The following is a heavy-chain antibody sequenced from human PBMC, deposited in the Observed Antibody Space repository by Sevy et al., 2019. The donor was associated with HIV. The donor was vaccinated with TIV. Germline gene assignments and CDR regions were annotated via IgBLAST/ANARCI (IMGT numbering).Heavy chain of an antibody. J-gene: IGHJ4*02. CDR3: ASGGTLRRYFDY. Sequence: SETLSLTCAVYGGSFSGYYWSWIRQPPGKGLEWIGEINHSGSTNYNPSLKSRVTISVDTSKNQFSLKLGSVTAADTAVYYCASGGTLRRYFDYWGQGTLVTVSS. V-gene: IGHV4-34*01. D-gene: IGHD1-1*01. CDR2: INHSGST. CDR1: GGSFSGYY.